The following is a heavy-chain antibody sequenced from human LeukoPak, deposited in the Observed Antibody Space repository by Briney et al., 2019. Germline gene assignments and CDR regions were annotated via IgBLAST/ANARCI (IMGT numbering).Heavy chain of an antibody. CDR2: IKPDGSET. CDR3: GGFGYEAGVDL. D-gene: IGHD2-15*01. J-gene: IGHJ4*02. CDR1: GFMFSSYW. Sequence: GGSLRLSCAASGFMFSSYWMKWVRQAPGKGPEWVSNIKPDGSETYYVDAVKGRFTISRDNTKNLLYLQMNNLRGEDAAVYHCGGFGYEAGVDLWGQGTLVTVSS. V-gene: IGHV3-7*01.